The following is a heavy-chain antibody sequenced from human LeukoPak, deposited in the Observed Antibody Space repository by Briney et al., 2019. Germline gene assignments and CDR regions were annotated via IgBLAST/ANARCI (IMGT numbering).Heavy chain of an antibody. V-gene: IGHV3-7*01. D-gene: IGHD6-13*01. CDR1: GFTFSSYW. J-gene: IGHJ6*03. CDR2: IKQDGSEK. Sequence: GGSLRLSYAASGFTFSSYWMSWVRQAPGKGLEWVANIKQDGSEKYYVDSVKGRFTISRDNAKNSLYLQMNSLRAEDTAVYYCARGQQLVVSYYYYMDVWGKGTTVTVSS. CDR3: ARGQQLVVSYYYYMDV.